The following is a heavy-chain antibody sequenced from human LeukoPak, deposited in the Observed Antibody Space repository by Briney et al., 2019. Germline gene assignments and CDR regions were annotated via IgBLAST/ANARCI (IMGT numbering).Heavy chain of an antibody. CDR3: AKEKGIAAGREMVAFDI. V-gene: IGHV3-30*02. D-gene: IGHD6-13*01. CDR1: GFTFNTCG. Sequence: GSLRLSCAASGFTFNTCGMHWVRQAPGKGLEWVALIRYDGSDKYYADSVKGRFTISRDNSKNTLYLQMNSLRAEDTAVYYCAKEKGIAAGREMVAFDIWGQGTMVTVSS. J-gene: IGHJ3*02. CDR2: IRYDGSDK.